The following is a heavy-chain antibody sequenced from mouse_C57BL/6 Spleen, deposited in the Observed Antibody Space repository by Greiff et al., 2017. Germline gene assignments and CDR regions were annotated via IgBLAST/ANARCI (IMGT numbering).Heavy chain of an antibody. CDR1: GYSITSGYY. D-gene: IGHD1-1*01. CDR2: ISYDGSN. CDR3: ARDIFYYYGSSHPYYAMDY. J-gene: IGHJ4*01. V-gene: IGHV3-6*01. Sequence: EVKLQESGPGLVKPSQSLSLTCSVTGYSITSGYYWNWIRQFPGNKLEWMGYISYDGSNNYNPSLKNRISITRDTSKNQFFLKLNSVTTEDTATYYCARDIFYYYGSSHPYYAMDYWGQGTSVTVSS.